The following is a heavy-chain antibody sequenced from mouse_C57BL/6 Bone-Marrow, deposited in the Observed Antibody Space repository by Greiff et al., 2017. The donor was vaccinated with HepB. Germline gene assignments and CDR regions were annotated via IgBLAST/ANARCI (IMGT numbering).Heavy chain of an antibody. J-gene: IGHJ2*01. V-gene: IGHV1-64*01. CDR3: TRRGIYDYALYY. Sequence: QLQQPGAELVKPGASVKLSCKASGYTFTSYWMHWVKQRPGQGLEWIGMIHPNSGSTNYNEKFKSKATLTVDKSSSTAYMQLSSLTSEDSAVYYCTRRGIYDYALYYWGQGTTLTVSS. D-gene: IGHD2-4*01. CDR1: GYTFTSYW. CDR2: IHPNSGST.